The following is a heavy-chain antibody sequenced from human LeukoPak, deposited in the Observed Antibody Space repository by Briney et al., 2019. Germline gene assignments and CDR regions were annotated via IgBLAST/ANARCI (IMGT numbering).Heavy chain of an antibody. CDR2: LSGSGITT. V-gene: IGHV3-23*01. Sequence: LSGSGITTYYADSVKGRFTISRDNSKNTLYLQMNSLRAEDTAVYYCAKGIYSSGWSYFDYWGHGTLXTVSS. D-gene: IGHD6-19*01. CDR3: AKGIYSSGWSYFDY. J-gene: IGHJ4*01.